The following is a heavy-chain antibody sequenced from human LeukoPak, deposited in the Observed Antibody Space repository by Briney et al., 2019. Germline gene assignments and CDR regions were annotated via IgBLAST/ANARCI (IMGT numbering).Heavy chain of an antibody. D-gene: IGHD2-15*01. CDR3: AKAELVGAAGAVGY. CDR2: ISGSGGST. J-gene: IGHJ4*02. CDR1: GFTFSSFA. V-gene: IGHV3-23*01. Sequence: PGRSLRLSCAASGFTFSSFAMSWVRQAPGKGLEWVSAISGSGGSTYYADSVKGRFSISRDNSKNTLYLQMNSLRAEDTAVYYCAKAELVGAAGAVGYWGQGTLVTVSS.